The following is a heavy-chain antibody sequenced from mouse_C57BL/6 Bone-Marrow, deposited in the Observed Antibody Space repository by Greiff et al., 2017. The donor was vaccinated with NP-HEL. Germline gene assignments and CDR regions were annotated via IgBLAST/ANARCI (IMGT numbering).Heavy chain of an antibody. CDR3: ARWLPLTGTWV. CDR1: GYTFTSYG. J-gene: IGHJ2*01. V-gene: IGHV1-81*01. CDR2: IYPRSGNT. D-gene: IGHD4-1*01. Sequence: VQVVESGAELARPGASVKLSCKASGYTFTSYGISWVKQRTGQGLEWIGEIYPRSGNTYYNEKFKGKATLTADKSSSTAYMELRSLTSEDSAVYFCARWLPLTGTWVWGQGTTLTVSS.